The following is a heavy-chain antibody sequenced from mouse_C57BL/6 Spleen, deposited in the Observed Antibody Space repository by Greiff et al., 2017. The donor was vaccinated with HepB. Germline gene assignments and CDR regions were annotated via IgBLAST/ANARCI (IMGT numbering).Heavy chain of an antibody. Sequence: VQLQQPGTELVKPGASVKLSCKASGYTFTRYWMHWVKQRPGQGLEWIGNINPSNGGTNYNEKFKSKATLTVDKSSSTAYMQLSSLTSEDSAVYYCARDSSGLIEFDYWGQGTTLTVSS. CDR3: ARDSSGLIEFDY. CDR2: INPSNGGT. CDR1: GYTFTRYW. J-gene: IGHJ2*01. D-gene: IGHD3-2*02. V-gene: IGHV1-53*01.